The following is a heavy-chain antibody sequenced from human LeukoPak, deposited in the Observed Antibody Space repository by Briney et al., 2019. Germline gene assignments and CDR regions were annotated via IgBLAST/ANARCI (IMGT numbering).Heavy chain of an antibody. CDR1: GFTFTSYA. V-gene: IGHV3-23*01. Sequence: GGSLRLSSAASGFTFTSYAMSWVRQAPGKGLEWVSTISNSGDATYYADSVKGRFTISRDNSDNTLYLQMNSLRAEDTAVYYCAKAPPYKKYFDYWGQGTLVTVSS. CDR2: ISNSGDAT. J-gene: IGHJ4*02. CDR3: AKAPPYKKYFDY. D-gene: IGHD1-1*01.